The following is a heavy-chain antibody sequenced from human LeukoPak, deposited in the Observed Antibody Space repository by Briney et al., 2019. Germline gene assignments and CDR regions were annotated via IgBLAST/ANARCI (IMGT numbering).Heavy chain of an antibody. Sequence: SETLSLTCTVSGGSISSHYWSWIRQPPGKGLESIGYISYTGSTNYNPSLKSRVTMSVATSKNQFSLKLSSVTAADTAVYYCARLKYSGYDHGVFDFWGQGTLVTVSS. CDR3: ARLKYSGYDHGVFDF. J-gene: IGHJ4*02. D-gene: IGHD5-12*01. CDR1: GGSISSHY. V-gene: IGHV4-59*11. CDR2: ISYTGST.